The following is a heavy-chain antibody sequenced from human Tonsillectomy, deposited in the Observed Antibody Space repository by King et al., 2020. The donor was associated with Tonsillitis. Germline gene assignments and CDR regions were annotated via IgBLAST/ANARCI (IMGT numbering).Heavy chain of an antibody. D-gene: IGHD3-9*01. J-gene: IGHJ3*02. CDR1: GGSISSGGYY. Sequence: VQLQESGPVLVKPSQTLSLTCTVSGGSISSGGYYWSWSRQHPGKGLEWIGYISYSGNTYYNPSLKSRVIISVDTSKNQFSLKLSSVTAADTAVYYCARASHYDIFPFDIWGQGTMVTVSS. V-gene: IGHV4-31*03. CDR2: ISYSGNT. CDR3: ARASHYDIFPFDI.